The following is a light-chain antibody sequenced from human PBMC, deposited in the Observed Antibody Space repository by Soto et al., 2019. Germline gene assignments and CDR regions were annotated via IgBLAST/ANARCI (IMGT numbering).Light chain of an antibody. CDR1: QSVSSY. J-gene: IGKJ3*01. Sequence: EIVLTQSPATLSLSQGERATLSCSASQSVSSYLAWYQQHPGQAPRLLIYDATNRATGIPARLSGIGSGTVFTLTISLIEIEDLAVYYWLQRRDWPPFNFGHGPKGAIK. CDR3: LQRRDWPPFN. V-gene: IGKV3-11*01. CDR2: DAT.